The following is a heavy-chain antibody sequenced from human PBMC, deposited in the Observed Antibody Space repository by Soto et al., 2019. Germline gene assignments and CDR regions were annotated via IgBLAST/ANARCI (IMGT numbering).Heavy chain of an antibody. Sequence: LXLSGAGSGFTFSSYAMHWVLQVPGKGLEWVTLISYDGSKKFYADSVKGRFTISRDQSKSTLYLQMNSLRDDDTAMYYCARDNAPVAGTSLPGYCGQRTLVTVSS. CDR1: GFTFSSYA. V-gene: IGHV3-30*01. D-gene: IGHD6-19*01. J-gene: IGHJ4*02. CDR3: ARDNAPVAGTSLPGY. CDR2: ISYDGSKK.